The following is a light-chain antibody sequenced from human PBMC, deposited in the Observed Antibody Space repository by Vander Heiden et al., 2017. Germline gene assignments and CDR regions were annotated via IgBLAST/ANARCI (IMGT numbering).Light chain of an antibody. CDR3: QQYNNWPPIT. Sequence: EIVMTQPPATLSVSPGERATLSCRASQSVNSNLAWYQHKPGQAPRLLIYGASTRATGIPARFSGGVSGTEFTLTISSLQSEDFAVYYCQQYNNWPPITFGQGTRLEIK. CDR2: GAS. J-gene: IGKJ5*01. V-gene: IGKV3-15*01. CDR1: QSVNSN.